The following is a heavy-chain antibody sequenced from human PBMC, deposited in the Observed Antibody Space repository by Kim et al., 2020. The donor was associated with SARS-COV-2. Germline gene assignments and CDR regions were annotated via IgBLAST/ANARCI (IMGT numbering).Heavy chain of an antibody. CDR3: AKLVGASRGDY. CDR1: GFTFSSYA. Sequence: GGSLRLSCAASGFTFSSYAMSWVRQAPGKGLEWVSAITSSGGSTNYADSVKGRFTISRDNSKNTLYLQMNSLRADDTAVYYCAKLVGASRGDYWGQGTLVTVSS. J-gene: IGHJ4*02. CDR2: ITSSGGST. D-gene: IGHD1-26*01. V-gene: IGHV3-23*01.